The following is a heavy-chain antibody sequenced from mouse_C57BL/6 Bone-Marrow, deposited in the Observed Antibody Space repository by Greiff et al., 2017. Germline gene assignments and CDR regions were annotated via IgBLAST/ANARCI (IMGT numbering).Heavy chain of an antibody. V-gene: IGHV1-81*01. CDR3: AREGGAWFAY. CDR2: IYPRSGNT. CDR1: GYTFTSYG. Sequence: VQLQESGAELARPGASVKLSCKASGYTFTSYGISWVKQRPGQGLEWIGEIYPRSGNTYYNEKFKGKATLTADKSSSTAYMELRSLTSEDSAVYFCAREGGAWFAYWGQGTLVTVAA. J-gene: IGHJ3*01.